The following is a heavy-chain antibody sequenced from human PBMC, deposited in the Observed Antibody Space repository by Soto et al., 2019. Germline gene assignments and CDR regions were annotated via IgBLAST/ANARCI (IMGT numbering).Heavy chain of an antibody. Sequence: QVQLVQSGAEVTKPGASVKVSCKASGYTFTGYDINWVRQATGQGLEWMGWMNPNSGNTGYAQKFQGRVTMTRNPSISTAYMELSSLRSEDTAVYYCAISAHSSIDYWGQGTLVTVSS. CDR1: GYTFTGYD. D-gene: IGHD2-2*01. CDR2: MNPNSGNT. V-gene: IGHV1-8*01. J-gene: IGHJ4*02. CDR3: AISAHSSIDY.